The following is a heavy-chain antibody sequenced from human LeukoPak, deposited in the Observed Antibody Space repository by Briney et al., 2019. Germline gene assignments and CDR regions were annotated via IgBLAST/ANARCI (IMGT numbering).Heavy chain of an antibody. V-gene: IGHV1-3*01. CDR3: ARVPGSSGHLPFDY. D-gene: IGHD6-13*01. Sequence: ASVKVSCKASGYTFTSYAMHWVRQAPGQRLEWMGWINAGNGNTKYLQKFQGRVTITRDTSASTAYMELSSLRSEDTAVYYCARVPGSSGHLPFDYWGQGTLVTVSS. CDR2: INAGNGNT. CDR1: GYTFTSYA. J-gene: IGHJ4*02.